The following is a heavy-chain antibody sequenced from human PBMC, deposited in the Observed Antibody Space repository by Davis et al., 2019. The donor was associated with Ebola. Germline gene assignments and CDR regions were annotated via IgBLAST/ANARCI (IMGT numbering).Heavy chain of an antibody. Sequence: PSETLSLTCTVSGGSISSYYWSWIRQPPGKGLEWIGYIYYSGSTNYNPSLKSRVTISVDTSKNQFSLKLSSVTAADTAVYYCARLGIGGGYFDWLPPTVDAFDIWGQGTMVTVSS. D-gene: IGHD3-9*01. V-gene: IGHV4-59*08. J-gene: IGHJ3*02. CDR2: IYYSGST. CDR3: ARLGIGGGYFDWLPPTVDAFDI. CDR1: GGSISSYY.